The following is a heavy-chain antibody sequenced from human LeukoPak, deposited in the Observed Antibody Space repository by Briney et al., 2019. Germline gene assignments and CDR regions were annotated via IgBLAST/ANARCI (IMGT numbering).Heavy chain of an antibody. CDR2: IKKDVSEK. CDR1: GFTYTIYW. CDR3: ARGLQEIDS. V-gene: IGHV3-7*01. J-gene: IGHJ5*01. Sequence: GGSLRLSCVASGFTYTIYWMSWVRQAPGKGLEWVANIKKDVSEKYYVESVKGRFSISRDNAKNSLYLQMSSLRVEDTAVYYCARGLQEIDSWGQGTLVTVSS.